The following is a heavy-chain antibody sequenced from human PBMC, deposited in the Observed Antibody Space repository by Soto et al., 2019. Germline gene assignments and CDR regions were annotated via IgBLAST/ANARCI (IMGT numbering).Heavy chain of an antibody. CDR2: IIPILGIA. J-gene: IGHJ6*02. CDR1: GGTFSSYT. CDR3: ASTVYCSSTSCYSTPYYYYGMDV. Sequence: QVQLVQSGAEVKKPGSSVKVSCKASGGTFSSYTISWVRQAPGQGLEWMGRIIPILGIANYAQKFQGRVTITADKSTSTAYMELSSLRSEDTAVDYCASTVYCSSTSCYSTPYYYYGMDVWGQGTTVTVSS. D-gene: IGHD2-2*01. V-gene: IGHV1-69*02.